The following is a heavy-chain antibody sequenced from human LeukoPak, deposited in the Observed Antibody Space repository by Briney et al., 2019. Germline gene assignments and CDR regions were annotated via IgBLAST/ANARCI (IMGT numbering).Heavy chain of an antibody. CDR2: ISYFGST. CDR1: GDSISRSTFY. D-gene: IGHD6-19*01. V-gene: IGHV4-39*02. J-gene: IGHJ5*02. CDR3: VTDVTQYGSGGRHYDH. Sequence: PSETLSPPCALSGDSISRSTFYCGWSRLPPGKGLDWFGCISYFGSTYYNPSLKSRVTIFVDTSKNHFSLYLSSVTATDTGVYYCVTDVTQYGSGGRHYDHWGQGTLVTVSS.